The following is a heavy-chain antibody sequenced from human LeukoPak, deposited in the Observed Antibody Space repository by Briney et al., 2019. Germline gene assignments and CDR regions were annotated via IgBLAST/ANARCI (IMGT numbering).Heavy chain of an antibody. D-gene: IGHD4-17*01. V-gene: IGHV4-39*07. Sequence: SETLSLTCTVSGGSINSGSHYWSWIRQPAGKGLEWTGSIYYSGSTYYNPSPKSRVTISVDTSKNQFSLKLSSVTAADTAVYYCARGAVSYGDYEVFDYWGQGTLVTVSS. CDR1: GGSINSGSHY. J-gene: IGHJ4*02. CDR2: IYYSGST. CDR3: ARGAVSYGDYEVFDY.